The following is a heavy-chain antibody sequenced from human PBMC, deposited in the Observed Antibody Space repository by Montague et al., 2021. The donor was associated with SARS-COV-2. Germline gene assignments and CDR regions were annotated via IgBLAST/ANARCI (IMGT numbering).Heavy chain of an antibody. D-gene: IGHD6-19*01. Sequence: SETLSLTCAVYGGSFSGYYWSWIRQPPGKGLEWIGEINHSGSTNYNPSLKSRVTISVYTSKNQFSLKLSSVTAADTAVYYCARPNSGWYRYFDLWGRGTLVTVSS. V-gene: IGHV4-34*01. CDR3: ARPNSGWYRYFDL. CDR1: GGSFSGYY. J-gene: IGHJ2*01. CDR2: INHSGST.